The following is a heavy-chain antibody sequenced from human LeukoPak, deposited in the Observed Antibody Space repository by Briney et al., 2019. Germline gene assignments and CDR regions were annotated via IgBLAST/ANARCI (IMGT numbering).Heavy chain of an antibody. D-gene: IGHD3-22*01. CDR3: ARLYDSSSYHRFDP. CDR1: GGSFSGYY. V-gene: IGHV4-34*01. J-gene: IGHJ5*02. CDR2: INHSGST. Sequence: PSETLSLTCAVYGGSFSGYYWSWIRQPPGKGLEWIGEINHSGSTNYNPSLKSRVTISVDTSKNQFSLKLSSVTAADTAVYYCARLYDSSSYHRFDPWGQGTLVTVSS.